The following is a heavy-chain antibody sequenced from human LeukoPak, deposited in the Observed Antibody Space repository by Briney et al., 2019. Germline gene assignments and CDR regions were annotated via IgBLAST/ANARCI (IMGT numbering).Heavy chain of an antibody. D-gene: IGHD3-3*01. V-gene: IGHV3-7*01. CDR1: GFTFDDYG. CDR2: IKQDGSEK. Sequence: PGGSLRLSCAASGFTFDDYGMSWVRQAPGKGLEWVADIKQDGSEKYYVDSVNGRFSISRDNAKNSLYLQMNSLRAEDTAVYYCARDPTIFGVVMGDAFDIWGQGTMVTVSS. J-gene: IGHJ3*02. CDR3: ARDPTIFGVVMGDAFDI.